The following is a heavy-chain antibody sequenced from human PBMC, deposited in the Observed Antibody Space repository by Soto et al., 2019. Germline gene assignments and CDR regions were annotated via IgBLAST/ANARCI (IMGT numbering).Heavy chain of an antibody. J-gene: IGHJ1*01. CDR2: ISWNSGRI. V-gene: IGHV3-9*01. CDR3: ATDSGPELLYFQH. D-gene: IGHD1-1*01. CDR1: GFTFDDYA. Sequence: EVQLVESGGGLVQPGRSLRLSCAASGFTFDDYAMHWVPQAPGKGLEWASGISWNSGRIGYAASLKGRFNISRDNAKNSLYLQMNSLRAEDTALYYCATDSGPELLYFQHWGQGTLVTVSS.